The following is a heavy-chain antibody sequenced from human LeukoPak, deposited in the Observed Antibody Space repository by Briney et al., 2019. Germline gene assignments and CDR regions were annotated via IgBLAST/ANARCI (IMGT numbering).Heavy chain of an antibody. D-gene: IGHD3-10*01. V-gene: IGHV3-53*05. Sequence: GGSLRLSCAASGFTVSSNYMSWVRQAPGKGLEWVSVIYSGGSTYYADSVKGRFTISRDNSKNTLYLQMNSLRAEDTAVYYCAKDHRTMVRGVILDYFDYWGQGTLVTVSS. CDR3: AKDHRTMVRGVILDYFDY. CDR1: GFTVSSNY. J-gene: IGHJ4*02. CDR2: IYSGGST.